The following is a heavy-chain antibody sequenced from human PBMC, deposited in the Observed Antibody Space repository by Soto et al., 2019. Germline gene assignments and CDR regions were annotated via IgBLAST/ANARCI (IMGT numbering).Heavy chain of an antibody. Sequence: PGESLKISCKGSGYSFTSYWIGWVRQMPGKGLEWMGIIYPGDSDTRYSPAFQGQVTISADKSISTAYLQWSSLKASDTAMYYCARQWKDYYDSSGSHLDYWGQGTLVTVSS. CDR1: GYSFTSYW. CDR2: IYPGDSDT. CDR3: ARQWKDYYDSSGSHLDY. V-gene: IGHV5-51*01. D-gene: IGHD3-22*01. J-gene: IGHJ4*02.